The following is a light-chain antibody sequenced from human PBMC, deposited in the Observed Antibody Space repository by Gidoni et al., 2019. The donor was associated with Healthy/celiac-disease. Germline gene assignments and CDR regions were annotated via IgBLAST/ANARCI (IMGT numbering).Light chain of an antibody. CDR1: SPNIGNNY. V-gene: IGLV1-51*01. CDR2: DNN. Sequence: QSVLTQPPSASAPPGQKVTISCSGSSPNIGNNYVSWYQQLPGTAPKLSIYDNNKRPSGMPDRFSGSKSGTSATLGITGLQTGDEADYYCGTWDSSLSAVIFGGGTKLTVL. CDR3: GTWDSSLSAVI. J-gene: IGLJ2*01.